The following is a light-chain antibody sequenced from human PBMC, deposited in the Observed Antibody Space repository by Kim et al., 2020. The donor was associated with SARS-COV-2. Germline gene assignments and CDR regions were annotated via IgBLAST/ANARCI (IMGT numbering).Light chain of an antibody. J-gene: IGKJ4*01. CDR1: QMIGSN. CDR3: QQYKNWLT. CDR2: GAS. Sequence: LSVCPGERASLSCRASQMIGSNVAWYQQKPGQPPRLLIYGASTRATGIPDRFSGSGSGAEFTLTISSLHSEDFGVYYCQQYKNWLTFGGGTKLEI. V-gene: IGKV3-15*01.